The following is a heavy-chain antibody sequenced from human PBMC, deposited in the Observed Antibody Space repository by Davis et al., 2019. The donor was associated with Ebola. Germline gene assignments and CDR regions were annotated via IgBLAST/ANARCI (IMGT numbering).Heavy chain of an antibody. CDR3: ASRMTTALS. Sequence: PGGSLRLSCVASGFTFSRHWMTWVRQVPGKGLEWVANIKYDGSEKDYVDSVKGRFTISRDNAKNSLYLYMNSLRVEDTAVYYCASRMTTALSWGQGTTVTVSS. J-gene: IGHJ6*02. D-gene: IGHD4-11*01. CDR1: GFTFSRHW. CDR2: IKYDGSEK. V-gene: IGHV3-7*03.